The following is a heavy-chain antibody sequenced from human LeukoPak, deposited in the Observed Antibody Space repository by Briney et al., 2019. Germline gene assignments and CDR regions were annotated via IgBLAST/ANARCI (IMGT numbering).Heavy chain of an antibody. D-gene: IGHD3/OR15-3a*01. CDR1: GFTFCNSG. J-gene: IGHJ4*02. V-gene: IGHV3-30*02. CDR3: AKDPRFYGREWTGYFDY. Sequence: PGGSLRLSCAASGFTFCNSGMHWVRQAPGKGLEWVALIRFDGSNDFYADSVKGRFTISRDNSKNTLYLQMNTLRTEDTAVYYCAKDPRFYGREWTGYFDYWGQGTLVTVSS. CDR2: IRFDGSND.